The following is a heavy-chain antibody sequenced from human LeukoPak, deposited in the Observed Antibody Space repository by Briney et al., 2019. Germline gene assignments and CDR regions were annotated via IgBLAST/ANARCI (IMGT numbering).Heavy chain of an antibody. CDR3: TRVIVEVPGVSDYCDS. CDR2: ISSSSSYI. Sequence: GGSLRLSCAAPGFTSSSYSMNWVRQAPGKGLEWVSSISSSSSYIYYADSVKGRFTISRDNAKNSLYLQMNSLRAEDTAVYYCTRVIVEVPGVSDYCDSWGQGTLVTVSS. V-gene: IGHV3-21*04. J-gene: IGHJ4*02. CDR1: GFTSSSYS. D-gene: IGHD2-2*01.